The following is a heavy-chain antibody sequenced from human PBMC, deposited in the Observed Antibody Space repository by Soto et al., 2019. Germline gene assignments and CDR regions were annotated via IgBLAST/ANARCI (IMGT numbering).Heavy chain of an antibody. J-gene: IGHJ4*02. CDR3: ARDKITGRFDY. CDR1: GGSFSGYY. D-gene: IGHD2-8*02. Sequence: QVQLQQWGAGLLKPSETLSLTCAVYGGSFSGYYWTWIRQPPGTGLEWIGEINHSGSTNYNPSLNSRVPLSVATSQTQFSLKLTSVTAADTAVYYCARDKITGRFDYWGQGTLVIVSS. V-gene: IGHV4-34*01. CDR2: INHSGST.